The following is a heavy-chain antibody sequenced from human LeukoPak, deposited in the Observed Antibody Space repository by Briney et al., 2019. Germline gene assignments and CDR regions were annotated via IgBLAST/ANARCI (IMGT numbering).Heavy chain of an antibody. J-gene: IGHJ3*01. V-gene: IGHV1-18*01. D-gene: IGHD3-9*01. Sequence: ASVKVSCKASGYTFTNYGFGWVRQAPGQGLEWMGWISAYNGNTESARKLQGRLTMTTDTTTSTAYMELRSLSSVDTAVYFCAGVDSTNAFDVWGQGTVVTVSS. CDR3: AGVDSTNAFDV. CDR1: GYTFTNYG. CDR2: ISAYNGNT.